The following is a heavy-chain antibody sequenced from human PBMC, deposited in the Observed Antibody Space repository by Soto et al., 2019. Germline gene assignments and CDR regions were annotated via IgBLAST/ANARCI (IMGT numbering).Heavy chain of an antibody. D-gene: IGHD2-2*01. Sequence: QVQLQESGPGLVKPSGTLSLTCVVSGGSISSSNWWSWVRQPPGEGLEWIGEIHHSGTTNYNPSLKSRVTISVDKSKKQFSLKLRSVTAADTAVYYCASKVGGVSHLPFDIWGQGTMVTVSS. CDR1: GGSISSSNW. V-gene: IGHV4-4*02. CDR2: IHHSGTT. J-gene: IGHJ3*02. CDR3: ASKVGGVSHLPFDI.